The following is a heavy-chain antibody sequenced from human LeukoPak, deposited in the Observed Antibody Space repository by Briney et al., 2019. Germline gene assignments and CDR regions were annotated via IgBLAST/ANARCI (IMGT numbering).Heavy chain of an antibody. Sequence: ASVKVSCKASGYTFTGYYMHWVRQAPGQGLEWMGWINPNSGGTNYAQKFQGRVTMTRDTSISTAYMELSRLRSDDTAVYYCARSRVIKGYSYENGTISVLDYWGQGTLVTVSS. D-gene: IGHD5-18*01. J-gene: IGHJ4*02. CDR1: GYTFTGYY. CDR3: ARSRVIKGYSYENGTISVLDY. V-gene: IGHV1-2*02. CDR2: INPNSGGT.